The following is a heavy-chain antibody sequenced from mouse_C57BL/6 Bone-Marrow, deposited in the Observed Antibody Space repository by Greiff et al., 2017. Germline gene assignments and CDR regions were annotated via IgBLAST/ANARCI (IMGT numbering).Heavy chain of an antibody. Sequence: EVMLVESEGGLVQPGSSMKLSCTASGFTFSDYYMAWVRQVPEKGLEWVANITYDGSSTYYLDSLKSRFIISRDNAKNILFLQMSSLKSEDTTTYYCARDGPYAMDYWGQGTSVTVSS. CDR3: ARDGPYAMDY. CDR1: GFTFSDYY. J-gene: IGHJ4*01. V-gene: IGHV5-16*01. CDR2: ITYDGSST.